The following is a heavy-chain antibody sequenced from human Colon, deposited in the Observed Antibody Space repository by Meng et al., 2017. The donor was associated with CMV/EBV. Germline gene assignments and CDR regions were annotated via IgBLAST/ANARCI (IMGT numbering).Heavy chain of an antibody. D-gene: IGHD2-8*01. CDR3: AHRHAVLIFDY. Sequence: QITLKESGPTLVKATQTLTPTCTFSGFSRSTSGEGVGWIRQSPGKALEWLGLIYWNDEKHYSPSLKNRLTITKDTSKDQVVLIMTNMDPVDTGTYYCAHRHAVLIFDYWGQGTLVTVSS. J-gene: IGHJ4*02. CDR1: GFSRSTSGEG. V-gene: IGHV2-5*01. CDR2: IYWNDEK.